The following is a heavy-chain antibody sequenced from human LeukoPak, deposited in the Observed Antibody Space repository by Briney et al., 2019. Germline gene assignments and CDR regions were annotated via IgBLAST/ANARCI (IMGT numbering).Heavy chain of an antibody. CDR2: ISDSGRST. Sequence: RPGRSLRLSCAASGFTFSSFAMGWVRQAPGKGLEWVSAISDSGRSTNYADSVKGRFTISRDNSKSTLYLQMNSLRAEDTAVYYCAKDRPYSGWFFDYWGQGSLVTVSS. J-gene: IGHJ4*02. CDR1: GFTFSSFA. D-gene: IGHD6-19*01. V-gene: IGHV3-23*01. CDR3: AKDRPYSGWFFDY.